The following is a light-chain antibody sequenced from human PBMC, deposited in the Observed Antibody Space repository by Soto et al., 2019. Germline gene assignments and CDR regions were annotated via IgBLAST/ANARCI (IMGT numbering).Light chain of an antibody. Sequence: QSALTQPASVSGSPGQSITISCTGTSSDVGGYNYVSWYQQHPGKAPKLMIYEVSYRPSGVSNRFSGSKSGNTASLTISGLQAEDEADFYCSSKSSSSTLVVFGGGTKLTVL. CDR2: EVS. J-gene: IGLJ2*01. V-gene: IGLV2-14*01. CDR1: SSDVGGYNY. CDR3: SSKSSSSTLVV.